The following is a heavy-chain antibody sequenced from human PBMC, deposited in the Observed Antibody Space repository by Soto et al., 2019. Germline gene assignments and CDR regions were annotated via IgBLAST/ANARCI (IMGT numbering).Heavy chain of an antibody. CDR3: ARGMVYDTADIIRYYYYGMDV. Sequence: GSLRLSCAVSGFTFSTYWMSWVRQAPGKGLEWVANIKQDGSEKYYVDSVKGRFTISRDNAKNSLYLLMNSLRAEDTAVYYCARGMVYDTADIIRYYYYGMDVWGQGTTVTVSS. D-gene: IGHD2-8*01. V-gene: IGHV3-7*01. J-gene: IGHJ6*02. CDR1: GFTFSTYW. CDR2: IKQDGSEK.